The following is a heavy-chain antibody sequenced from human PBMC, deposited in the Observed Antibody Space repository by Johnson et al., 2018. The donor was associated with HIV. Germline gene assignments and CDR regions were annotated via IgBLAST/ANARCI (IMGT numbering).Heavy chain of an antibody. CDR1: GFTFDDCG. D-gene: IGHD1-26*01. Sequence: VQLVESGGGVVRPGGSLRLSCAASGFTFDDCGMNWVRQAPGNGLEWVSGINWNGGRTGYADSVKGRFTISRDNAKNSLYLQMNSLRAEDTALYYCARGSYDGDAFDIWGQGTKVTVSS. J-gene: IGHJ3*02. CDR2: INWNGGRT. CDR3: ARGSYDGDAFDI. V-gene: IGHV3-20*04.